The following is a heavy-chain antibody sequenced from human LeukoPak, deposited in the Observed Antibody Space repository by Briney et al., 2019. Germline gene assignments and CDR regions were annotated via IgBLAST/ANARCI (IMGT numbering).Heavy chain of an antibody. CDR3: ATKQWLAPPPDS. V-gene: IGHV3-74*01. J-gene: IGHJ4*02. Sequence: GGSLRLSCAASGFTFSKYWMLWVRQARGKGLESVSRINTDGTVTTYADSVKGRFTVSRDNADNTMFLQRNSVRDEDTAVYYCATKQWLAPPPDSWGQGTPVTVSS. CDR1: GFTFSKYW. CDR2: INTDGTVT. D-gene: IGHD6-19*01.